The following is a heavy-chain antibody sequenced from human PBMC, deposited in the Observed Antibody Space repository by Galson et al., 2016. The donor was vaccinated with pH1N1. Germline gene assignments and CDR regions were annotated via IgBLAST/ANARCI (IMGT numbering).Heavy chain of an antibody. CDR3: ARRGIGEFLYYFDS. CDR1: GGSISSSSYY. D-gene: IGHD3-10*01. J-gene: IGHJ4*02. CDR2: IYYSGST. V-gene: IGHV4-39*01. Sequence: SETLSLTCTVSGGSISSSSYYWDWIRQPPGKGLEWIGSIYYSGSTYYNPSLKSRVTISVDTSKSQFSLKLSSVTAADTAVYYCARRGIGEFLYYFDSWGQGTLVTVSS.